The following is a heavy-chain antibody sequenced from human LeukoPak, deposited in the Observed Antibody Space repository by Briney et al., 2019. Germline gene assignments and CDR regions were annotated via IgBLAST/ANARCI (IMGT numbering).Heavy chain of an antibody. D-gene: IGHD6-6*01. CDR2: IYYSGST. Sequence: SETLSLTCTVSGGSISSYYWSWIRQPPGKGLEWIGYIYYSGSTNYNPSLKSRVTISVDTSKNQFSLKLSSVTAADTAVYYCARDSAEYSSSPDAFDTWGQGTMVTVSS. CDR3: ARDSAEYSSSPDAFDT. J-gene: IGHJ3*02. CDR1: GGSISSYY. V-gene: IGHV4-59*01.